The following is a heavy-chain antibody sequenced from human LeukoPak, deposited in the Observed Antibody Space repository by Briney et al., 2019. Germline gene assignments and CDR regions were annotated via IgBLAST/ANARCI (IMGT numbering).Heavy chain of an antibody. CDR1: GESFSGHY. J-gene: IGHJ4*02. V-gene: IGHV4-34*01. CDR2: INHSGRI. CDR3: ARRHYDSGGYYYGIRAYYFDY. D-gene: IGHD3-22*01. Sequence: SETLSLTCAVYGESFSGHYWSFIRQTPGQGLEWIGEINHSGRINYNPSLVGRVTVSVDTSKNQFSLNLSSVTAADTAVYYCARRHYDSGGYYYGIRAYYFDYWGQGTLVTVSS.